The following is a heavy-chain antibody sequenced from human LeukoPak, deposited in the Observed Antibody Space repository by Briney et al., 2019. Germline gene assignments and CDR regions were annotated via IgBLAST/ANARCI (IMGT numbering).Heavy chain of an antibody. CDR3: ARDQYDILTGLIDY. J-gene: IGHJ4*02. V-gene: IGHV3-30*19. D-gene: IGHD3-9*01. Sequence: GGSLRLSCAASGFTFSSYGMHWVRQAPGKGLEWVAVISYDGSNKYYADSVKGRFTISRDNSKNTLYLQMNSLRAEDTAVYYCARDQYDILTGLIDYWGQGTLVTVSS. CDR1: GFTFSSYG. CDR2: ISYDGSNK.